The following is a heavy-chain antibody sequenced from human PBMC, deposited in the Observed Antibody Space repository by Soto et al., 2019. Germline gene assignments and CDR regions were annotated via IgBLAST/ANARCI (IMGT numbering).Heavy chain of an antibody. D-gene: IGHD2-2*02. Sequence: ASVKVSCKASGYIFIDYYIHWVRQAPGQGLEWMGWIKTKSGATNYAQKFQGRVTMTRDTSITTAYMELSGLTSDDSALYFCARDEETSIQFYYYYSGLGVWGQGTTVTVSS. J-gene: IGHJ6*02. CDR2: IKTKSGAT. V-gene: IGHV1-2*02. CDR3: ARDEETSIQFYYYYSGLGV. CDR1: GYIFIDYY.